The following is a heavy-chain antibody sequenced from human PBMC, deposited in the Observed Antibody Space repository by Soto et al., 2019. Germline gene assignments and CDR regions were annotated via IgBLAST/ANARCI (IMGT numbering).Heavy chain of an antibody. CDR1: GFTFSDYY. CDR2: ISSSGSTI. Sequence: GGSLRLSCAASGFTFSDYYMSWIRQAPGKGLEWVSYISSSGSTIYYADSVKGRFTISRDNAKNSLYLPMNSLRAEDTAVYYYARAYDYNWGRKERRPGVIDYWGQGTLVTVSS. CDR3: ARAYDYNWGRKERRPGVIDY. D-gene: IGHD3-16*01. V-gene: IGHV3-11*01. J-gene: IGHJ4*02.